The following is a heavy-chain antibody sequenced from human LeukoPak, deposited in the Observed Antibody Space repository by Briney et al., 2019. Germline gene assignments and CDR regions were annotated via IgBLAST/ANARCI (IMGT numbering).Heavy chain of an antibody. V-gene: IGHV4-61*02. Sequence: SETLSLTCTVSGGSISSGSYYWSWIRQPAGKGLEWIGRIYTSGTTNYNPSLKSRVTISVDTSKDQFSLKLSSVTAADTAVYYCARCDLHTRGFDYWGQGTLVTVSS. CDR2: IYTSGTT. J-gene: IGHJ4*02. CDR1: GGSISSGSYY. CDR3: ARCDLHTRGFDY. D-gene: IGHD2-2*01.